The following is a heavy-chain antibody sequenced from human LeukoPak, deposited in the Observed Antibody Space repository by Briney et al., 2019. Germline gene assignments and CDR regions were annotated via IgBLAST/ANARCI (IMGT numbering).Heavy chain of an antibody. J-gene: IGHJ4*02. CDR1: GYTFTGYY. V-gene: IGHV1-2*02. D-gene: IGHD5-18*01. CDR2: INPNSGGT. CDR3: ASFEIQLWAD. Sequence: GASVKVSCKASGYTFTGYYMHWVRQAPGQGLEWMGWINPNSGGTNYAQEFQGRVTMTRDTSISTAYMELSRLRSDDTAVYYCASFEIQLWADWGQGTLVTVSS.